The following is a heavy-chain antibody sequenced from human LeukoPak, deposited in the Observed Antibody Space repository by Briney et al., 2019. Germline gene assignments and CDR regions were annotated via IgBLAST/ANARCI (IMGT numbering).Heavy chain of an antibody. CDR3: ARAATDYLYYMDV. D-gene: IGHD2-21*02. CDR2: IRYDGTNT. J-gene: IGHJ6*03. CDR1: GFSFSDYD. V-gene: IGHV3-30*02. Sequence: GGSLRLSCAASGFSFSDYDMHWVRQAPGKGLEWVTFIRYDGTNTYADSVKGRFTISRDNSKNTVYLQMNSLRTEDTALYYCARAATDYLYYMDVWGKGTTVTVSS.